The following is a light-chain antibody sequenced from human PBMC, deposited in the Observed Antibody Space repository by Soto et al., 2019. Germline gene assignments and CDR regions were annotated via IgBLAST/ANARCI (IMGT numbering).Light chain of an antibody. CDR1: QSVTSTY. J-gene: IGKJ1*01. CDR3: QQYGSSPKT. Sequence: EIVLTQSPGTLSLSPGERATLSCRASQSVTSTYLGWYQQKPGQAPSLLIYGASSRATGIPDRFSGSGSGTDFTLTISRLEPEDFAVYYCQQYGSSPKTFGQGTKVDIK. CDR2: GAS. V-gene: IGKV3-20*01.